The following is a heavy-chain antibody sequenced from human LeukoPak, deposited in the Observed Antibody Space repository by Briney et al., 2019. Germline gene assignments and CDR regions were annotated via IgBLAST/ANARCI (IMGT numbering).Heavy chain of an antibody. CDR3: AREGDSNSVGWFDP. CDR1: GFTFSSYT. V-gene: IGHV3-21*04. J-gene: IGHJ5*02. Sequence: GGSLRLPCAASGFTFSSYTMNWVRQAPGKGLEWVSSISSSSSYIYYADSLKGRFTISRDNAKNSLYLQMNSLRAEDTAVYYCAREGDSNSVGWFDPWGQGTLVTVSS. CDR2: ISSSSSYI. D-gene: IGHD6-13*01.